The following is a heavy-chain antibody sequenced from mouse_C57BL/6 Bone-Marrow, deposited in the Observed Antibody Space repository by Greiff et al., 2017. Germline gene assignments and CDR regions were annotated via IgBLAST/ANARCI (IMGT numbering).Heavy chain of an antibody. V-gene: IGHV1-85*01. D-gene: IGHD1-1*01. CDR3: ARDDGSSYWYFDD. Sequence: QVQLQQSGPELVKPGASVKLSCKASGYTFTSYDINWVKQRPGQGLEWIGWIYPRDGSTKYNEKFKGKATLTVDTSSSTAYMELHSLTSEDSAVYFCARDDGSSYWYFDDWGTGTTVTVSS. J-gene: IGHJ1*03. CDR2: IYPRDGST. CDR1: GYTFTSYD.